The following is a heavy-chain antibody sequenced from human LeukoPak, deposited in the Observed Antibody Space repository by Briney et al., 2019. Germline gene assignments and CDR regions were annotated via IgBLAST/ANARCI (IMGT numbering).Heavy chain of an antibody. CDR3: ARGGQQLDTWYYGMDV. V-gene: IGHV3-33*08. J-gene: IGHJ6*02. CDR1: GFTFGSYA. CDR2: IWYDGSNK. D-gene: IGHD6-13*01. Sequence: GGSLRLSCAASGFTFGSYAMSWVRQAPGKGLEWVAVIWYDGSNKYYADSVKGRFTISRDNSKNTLYLHMNSLRAEDTAVYYCARGGQQLDTWYYGMDVWGQGTTVTVSS.